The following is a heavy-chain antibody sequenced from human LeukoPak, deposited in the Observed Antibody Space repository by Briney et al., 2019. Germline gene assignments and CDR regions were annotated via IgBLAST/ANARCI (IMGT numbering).Heavy chain of an antibody. CDR2: ISGSGDNT. CDR3: HIYCGGDCYSGGWFDP. CDR1: GFSFSLYA. J-gene: IGHJ5*02. V-gene: IGHV3-23*01. D-gene: IGHD2-21*01. Sequence: PGGSLRLSCAASGFSFSLYAMNWVRQALGKGLEWVSAISGSGDNTYYADSVKGHFTMSRDNSKNILYLQMNSLRAEDTAVYYCHIYCGGDCYSGGWFDPWGQGTLVTVSS.